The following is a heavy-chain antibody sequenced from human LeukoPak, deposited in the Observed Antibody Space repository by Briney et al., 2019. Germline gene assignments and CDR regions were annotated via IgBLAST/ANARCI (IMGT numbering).Heavy chain of an antibody. D-gene: IGHD2/OR15-2a*01. CDR3: ARGPTRANSSDY. CDR2: IKQDGSEK. J-gene: IGHJ4*02. V-gene: IGHV3-7*01. CDR1: GFTFSSYW. Sequence: GGSLRLSCAASGFTFSSYWMSWVRQAPGKGLEWVANIKQDGSEKYYVDSVKGRFTIPRDNAKNSLYLQMNSLRTEDTAMYYCARGPTRANSSDYWGQGTLVTVSS.